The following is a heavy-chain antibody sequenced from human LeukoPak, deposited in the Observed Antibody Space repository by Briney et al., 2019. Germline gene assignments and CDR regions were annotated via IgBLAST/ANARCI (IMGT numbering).Heavy chain of an antibody. CDR2: ISAYNGNT. J-gene: IGHJ4*02. CDR1: GYTFTSYG. Sequence: ASVKVSCKASGYTFTSYGISWVRQAPGQGLEWMGWISAYNGNTNYAQKLQGRVTMTTDTSTSTAYMELRSLRSDDTAVYYCARITMVRGVITLDYWGQGTLVTVSS. D-gene: IGHD3-10*01. V-gene: IGHV1-18*01. CDR3: ARITMVRGVITLDY.